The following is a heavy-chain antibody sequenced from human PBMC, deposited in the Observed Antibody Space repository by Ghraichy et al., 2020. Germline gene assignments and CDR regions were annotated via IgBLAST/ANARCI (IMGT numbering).Heavy chain of an antibody. J-gene: IGHJ5*02. CDR2: INGHNGDT. D-gene: IGHD2-15*01. CDR1: GYSLSSYA. Sequence: ASVKVSCKAFGYSLSSYAITWVRQAPGQGLAWMGWINGHNGDTNYAQRLQGRFTLTADTSTNTAYMELNSLISDDTAVYYCARGCSRGVCLDPWGQGTRVTVSS. CDR3: ARGCSRGVCLDP. V-gene: IGHV1-18*04.